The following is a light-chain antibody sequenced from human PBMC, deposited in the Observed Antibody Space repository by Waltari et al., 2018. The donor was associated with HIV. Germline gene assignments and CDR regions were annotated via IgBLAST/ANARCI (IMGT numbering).Light chain of an antibody. CDR1: TSDVGFYDY. CDR3: CAYAAGHVSYV. J-gene: IGLJ1*01. CDR2: DVN. Sequence: QSALPQPPSVSGSPGQSVSISCSGTTSDVGFYDYVSWYQQYPGKAPKLIIFDVNQRPSGVPERFSGSKSGNTASLTISGLQTEDEADYFCCAYAAGHVSYVFGNGTAVAVL. V-gene: IGLV2-11*01.